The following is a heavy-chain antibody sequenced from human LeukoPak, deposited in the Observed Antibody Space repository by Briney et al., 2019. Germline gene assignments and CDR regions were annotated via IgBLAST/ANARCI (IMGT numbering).Heavy chain of an antibody. CDR3: ERAHLAPAGWLDT. V-gene: IGHV1-18*01. Sequence: ALVKVSCKASGYTYTSYGISWVRQAPGQGLEWMGWISAYNGNTNYAQKLQGRVTMTTDTSTSTAYMELRRQRSDDAAVYYCERAHLAPAGWLDTRGQGTLVTVSS. CDR2: ISAYNGNT. CDR1: GYTYTSYG. J-gene: IGHJ5*02.